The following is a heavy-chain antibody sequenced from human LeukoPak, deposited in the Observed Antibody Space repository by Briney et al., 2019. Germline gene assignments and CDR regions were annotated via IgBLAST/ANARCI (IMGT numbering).Heavy chain of an antibody. Sequence: PSETLSLTCTVSGASISSSYWSWIRQPPGRGLEWIGYIYYTGNADYNPSLKSRVTISVDTSKSQFSLKLSSVTAADTAVYYCARSYDYNTVTTPLYYYYYMDVWGKGTTVTVSS. CDR3: ARSYDYNTVTTPLYYYYYMDV. CDR1: GASISSSY. V-gene: IGHV4-59*12. CDR2: IYYTGNA. J-gene: IGHJ6*03. D-gene: IGHD4-17*01.